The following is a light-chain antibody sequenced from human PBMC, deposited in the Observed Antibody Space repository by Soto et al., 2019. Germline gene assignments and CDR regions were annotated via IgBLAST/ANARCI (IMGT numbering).Light chain of an antibody. J-gene: IGKJ4*01. Sequence: EIVMTQCPATLSVSPGERITLSCRASQNVNNNLAWHQQKPGQTPRLLIWGASTRATGIPERFSGSGSGTEFTLTISSLQSEDSAVYYCQQYNNWLTFGGGTKVDIK. CDR1: QNVNNN. V-gene: IGKV3-15*01. CDR3: QQYNNWLT. CDR2: GAS.